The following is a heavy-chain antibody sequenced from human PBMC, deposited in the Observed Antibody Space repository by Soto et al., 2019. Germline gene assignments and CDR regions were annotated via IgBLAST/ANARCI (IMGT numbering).Heavy chain of an antibody. CDR2: MHRGGST. Sequence: GGSLRLSCVVSGFSVSATSIFWVRQATGKGLEWVSLMHRGGSTDNADSVKGRFTTSRDKSKNTLYLHMNGLRVEDTAVYYCATWLLREHAYDIWGLGTTVTVSS. CDR1: GFSVSATS. J-gene: IGHJ3*02. CDR3: ATWLLREHAYDI. D-gene: IGHD2-15*01. V-gene: IGHV3-53*01.